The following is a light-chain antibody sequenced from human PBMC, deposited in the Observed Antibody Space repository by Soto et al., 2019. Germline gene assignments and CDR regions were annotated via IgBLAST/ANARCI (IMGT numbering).Light chain of an antibody. Sequence: QAVVTQPPSASATPGQRVALSCSGSNSNIGSNTVNWYQHVPGTAPRLIIYSNSQRPSGVPDRFSGSKSGTSASLAISGLQSEDEADFYCASWDESLNALIFGGGTKLTVL. CDR2: SNS. CDR1: NSNIGSNT. J-gene: IGLJ2*01. CDR3: ASWDESLNALI. V-gene: IGLV1-44*01.